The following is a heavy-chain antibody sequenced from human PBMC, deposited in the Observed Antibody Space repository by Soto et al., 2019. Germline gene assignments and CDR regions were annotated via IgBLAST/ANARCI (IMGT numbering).Heavy chain of an antibody. J-gene: IGHJ4*01. V-gene: IGHV1-46*03. Sequence: ASVKVSCKASGYIFTSYYLHWVQQAPGQGLEWMGWINPFDGSRMFAQSFQGRVTFTRDTSTSTVYMELSGLRSDDTAVYYCSRVDPGETSPFDHWGQ. D-gene: IGHD3-10*01. CDR3: SRVDPGETSPFDH. CDR2: INPFDGSR. CDR1: GYIFTSYY.